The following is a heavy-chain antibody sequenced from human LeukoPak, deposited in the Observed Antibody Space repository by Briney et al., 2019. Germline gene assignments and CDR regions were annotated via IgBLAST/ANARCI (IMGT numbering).Heavy chain of an antibody. CDR1: GFTVSDNY. D-gene: IGHD2-15*01. Sequence: GGSLRLSCAASGFTVSDNYMSWVRQAPGKGLEWVSIIYSGGSTYFADSVKGRFTISRDNSKNTLFLQMNSLRAEDTAVYYCATSARTYIGSSLDYWGQGTLVTVSS. CDR3: ATSARTYIGSSLDY. CDR2: IYSGGST. V-gene: IGHV3-53*01. J-gene: IGHJ4*02.